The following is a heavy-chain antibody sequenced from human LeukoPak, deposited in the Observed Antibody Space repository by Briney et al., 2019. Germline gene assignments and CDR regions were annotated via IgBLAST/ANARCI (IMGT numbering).Heavy chain of an antibody. CDR2: INPNSGGT. J-gene: IGHJ4*02. CDR3: ARDLSLLDDFWSGYPLDY. Sequence: GASVKVSCKASGYTFTGYYMHWVRQAPGQGLEWMGWINPNSGGTNYAQKFQGRVTMTRDTSISTAYMELSRLRSDDTAVYYCARDLSLLDDFWSGYPLDYWGQGTLVTVSS. D-gene: IGHD3-3*01. CDR1: GYTFTGYY. V-gene: IGHV1-2*02.